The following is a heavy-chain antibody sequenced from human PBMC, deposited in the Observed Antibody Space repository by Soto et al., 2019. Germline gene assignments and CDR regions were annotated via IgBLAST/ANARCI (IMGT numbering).Heavy chain of an antibody. Sequence: GGSLRLSCVASGFTFSSYAMTWVRQAPGKGLEWVSAIGGSGGSTFYADSVKGRFSISRDNSRNTLYLQMNSLRAEDTAVYYCAKDWGPDTSGPRGFDYWGQGTLVTVSS. J-gene: IGHJ4*02. D-gene: IGHD3-22*01. V-gene: IGHV3-23*01. CDR3: AKDWGPDTSGPRGFDY. CDR2: IGGSGGST. CDR1: GFTFSSYA.